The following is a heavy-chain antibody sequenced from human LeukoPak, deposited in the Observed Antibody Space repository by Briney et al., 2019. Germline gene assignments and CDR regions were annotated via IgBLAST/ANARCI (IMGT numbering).Heavy chain of an antibody. J-gene: IGHJ4*02. CDR1: GFTFNSYW. V-gene: IGHV3-74*01. CDR2: ISSDGSRT. Sequence: GGSLRLSCAASGFTFNSYWMHWVRQAPGKGLVWVSRISSDGSRTSYADSVKGRFTISRDNAKNTLYLQMNSLRAEDTAVYYCARDGGSDDYFDYWGQGTLVTVSS. D-gene: IGHD2-21*02. CDR3: ARDGGSDDYFDY.